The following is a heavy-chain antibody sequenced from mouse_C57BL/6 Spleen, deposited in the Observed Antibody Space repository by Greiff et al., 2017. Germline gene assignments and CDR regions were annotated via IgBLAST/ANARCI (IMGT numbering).Heavy chain of an antibody. D-gene: IGHD1-1*01. J-gene: IGHJ1*03. CDR1: GYTFTSYG. CDR3: AREGDDGSYWYFDV. CDR2: IYPRSGNT. V-gene: IGHV1-81*01. Sequence: VKLMESGAELARPGASVKLSCKASGYTFTSYGIRWVKQRTGQGLEWIGEIYPRSGNTYYNEKFKGKATLTADKSSSTAYMELRSLTSEDSAVYFCAREGDDGSYWYFDVWGTGTTVTVSS.